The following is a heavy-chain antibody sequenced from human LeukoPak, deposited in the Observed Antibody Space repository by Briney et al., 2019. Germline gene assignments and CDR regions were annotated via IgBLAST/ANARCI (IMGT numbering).Heavy chain of an antibody. CDR1: GFTFSSYA. CDR3: AKVGSSSGLDRFDP. CDR2: ISGSGGST. D-gene: IGHD6-13*01. J-gene: IGHJ5*02. Sequence: SGGSLRLSCAASGFTFSSYAMSWVRQAPGKGLEWISAISGSGGSTYYADSVKGRFTISRDNSKNTLYLQMNSLRAEDTAVYYCAKVGSSSGLDRFDPWGQGTLVTVSS. V-gene: IGHV3-23*01.